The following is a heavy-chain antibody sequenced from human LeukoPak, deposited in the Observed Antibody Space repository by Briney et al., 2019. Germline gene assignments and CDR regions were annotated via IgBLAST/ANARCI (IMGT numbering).Heavy chain of an antibody. V-gene: IGHV3-7*03. CDR1: AFSSISNW. CDR2: IKQDGSEE. CDR3: ARGLGYCSGGSCYPYYFDY. D-gene: IGHD2-15*01. J-gene: IGHJ4*02. Sequence: GGSLRLSCAAAAFSSISNWMSWVRQAPGEGREWVANIKQDGSEEYYVDSVKGRFTISRDNAKTSLYLQMNSLRAEDTAVYYCARGLGYCSGGSCYPYYFDYWGQGTLVTVSS.